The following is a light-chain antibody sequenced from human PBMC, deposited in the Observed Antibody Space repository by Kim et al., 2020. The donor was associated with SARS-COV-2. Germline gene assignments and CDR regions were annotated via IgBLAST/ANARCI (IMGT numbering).Light chain of an antibody. Sequence: VLTQSPGTLSFSPGERATLSCRASQSISNNYLAWYQQKPGQAPGLLIYGASSRATGVPDRFSGSGSGTDLTLTISRLEPEDSAVYYCQQYGKSPRALIFGGGTKVDIK. CDR1: QSISNNY. V-gene: IGKV3-20*01. CDR3: QQYGKSPRALI. J-gene: IGKJ4*01. CDR2: GAS.